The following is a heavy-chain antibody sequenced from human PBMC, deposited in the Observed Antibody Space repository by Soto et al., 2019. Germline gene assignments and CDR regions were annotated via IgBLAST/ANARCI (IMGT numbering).Heavy chain of an antibody. CDR1: EVIFSSYA. D-gene: IGHD2-15*01. CDR3: ARDRRRDGSTTPCSCLYYYGMDV. J-gene: IGHJ6*02. CDR2: IIPFLGRT. Sequence: QVQLVQSGAEVKKPGSSLAVSCKVSEVIFSSYAISWVRQAAGRGLEWRGGIIPFLGRTDYAQSFRGILRITAADFKTTAYRELSSLRSEDTAVYYCARDRRRDGSTTPCSCLYYYGMDVGGQGTTCTVSS. V-gene: IGHV1-69*01.